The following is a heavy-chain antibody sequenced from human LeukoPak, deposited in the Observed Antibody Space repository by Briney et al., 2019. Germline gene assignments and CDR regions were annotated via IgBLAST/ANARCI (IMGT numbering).Heavy chain of an antibody. D-gene: IGHD6-19*01. CDR3: ARDKSSGWFAYFDY. J-gene: IGHJ4*02. V-gene: IGHV3-21*01. Sequence: PGRSLRLSCAASGFTLSSYSMNWVRQAPGKGLEWVSSISRSSAYIYYADSVKGRFTISRDNAKNSLYLQMNSLRAEDTAVYYCARDKSSGWFAYFDYWGQGTLVTVSS. CDR2: ISRSSAYI. CDR1: GFTLSSYS.